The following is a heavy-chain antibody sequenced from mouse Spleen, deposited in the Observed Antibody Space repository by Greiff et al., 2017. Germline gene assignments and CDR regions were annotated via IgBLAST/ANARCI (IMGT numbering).Heavy chain of an antibody. CDR3: TRDDSLWGFAY. CDR2: IDPETGGT. J-gene: IGHJ3*01. D-gene: IGHD6-5*01. Sequence: VQLQQSGAELVRPGASVTLSCKASGYTFTHYEMHWVKQTPVHGLEWIGAIDPETGGTAYNQKFKGKAILTADKSSSTAYMELRSLTSEDSAVYYCTRDDSLWGFAYWGQGTLVTVSA. V-gene: IGHV1-15*01. CDR1: GYTFTHYE.